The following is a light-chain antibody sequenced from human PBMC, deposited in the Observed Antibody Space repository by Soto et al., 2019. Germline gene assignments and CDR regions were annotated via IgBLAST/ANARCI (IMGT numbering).Light chain of an antibody. V-gene: IGKV3-11*01. Sequence: VITQAPAILCVSPGEGATLSCRASQSVGSYLAWYQQKPGQAPRLLIYDASNRATGIPARFNGSGSGTDFTLTISSREPEDFAVYYYQQRIYWGFPFGQGTRPEI. CDR2: DAS. J-gene: IGKJ5*01. CDR1: QSVGSY. CDR3: QQRIYWGFP.